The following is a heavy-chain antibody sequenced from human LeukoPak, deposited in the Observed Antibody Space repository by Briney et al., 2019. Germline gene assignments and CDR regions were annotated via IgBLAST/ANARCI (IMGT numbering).Heavy chain of an antibody. J-gene: IGHJ4*02. Sequence: PGRSLRLSCAASGFTFSSNAIHWVRQAPGKGLEWVAEISYDGGNTYYADSVKGRFTISRDNSKNTLYLQMNSLRAEDTAVYYCARGWGDYWGQGTLVTVSS. CDR3: ARGWGDY. D-gene: IGHD3-16*01. CDR2: ISYDGGNT. CDR1: GFTFSSNA. V-gene: IGHV3-30-3*01.